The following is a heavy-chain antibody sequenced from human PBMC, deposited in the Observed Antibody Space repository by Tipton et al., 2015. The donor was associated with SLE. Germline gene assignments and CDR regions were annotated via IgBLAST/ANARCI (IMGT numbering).Heavy chain of an antibody. D-gene: IGHD4-17*01. V-gene: IGHV3-7*01. Sequence: SLRLSCAASGFTFSSYWMSWVRQAPGKGLEWVANIKQDGSEKYYVDSVKGRFTISRDNAKNSLYLQMNSLRAEDTAVYYCARDRDIYGDYGDYWGQGTLVTGSS. CDR1: GFTFSSYW. CDR3: ARDRDIYGDYGDY. CDR2: IKQDGSEK. J-gene: IGHJ4*02.